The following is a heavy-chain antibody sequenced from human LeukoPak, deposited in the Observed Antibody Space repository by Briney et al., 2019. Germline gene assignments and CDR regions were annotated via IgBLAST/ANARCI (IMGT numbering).Heavy chain of an antibody. CDR2: IQPGDSDT. CDR1: AYSFTSYW. Sequence: GESLKISCKGSAYSFTSYWIGWVRQKPGKGLEWMGIIQPGDSDTRYSPSFQGQVTISADKSINTAYLQWSSLKASDTAMYYCAAYYGGNWFDPWGQGTLVTVSS. CDR3: AAYYGGNWFDP. J-gene: IGHJ5*02. V-gene: IGHV5-51*01. D-gene: IGHD4-23*01.